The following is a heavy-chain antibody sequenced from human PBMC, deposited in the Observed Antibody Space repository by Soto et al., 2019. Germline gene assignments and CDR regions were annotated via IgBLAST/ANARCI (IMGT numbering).Heavy chain of an antibody. Sequence: PSETLSLTCTVSGGSISSGDFYWTWIRQPPGKGLEWIGHIYYSGSTHYNPSLKSRGTISVDTSKNQFSLKLSSVTAADTAVYYCARYGEYTVTTGTKTGKDYFDYWGQGTLVTAPQ. J-gene: IGHJ4*02. D-gene: IGHD4-17*01. CDR1: GGSISSGDFY. CDR2: IYYSGST. CDR3: ARYGEYTVTTGTKTGKDYFDY. V-gene: IGHV4-31*03.